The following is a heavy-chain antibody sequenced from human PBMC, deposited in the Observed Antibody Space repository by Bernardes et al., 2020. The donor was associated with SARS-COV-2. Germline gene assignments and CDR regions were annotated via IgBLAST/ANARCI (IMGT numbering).Heavy chain of an antibody. D-gene: IGHD6-13*01. CDR2: IYFSGLT. CDR3: ARHFAAAGEYYYYGMDV. J-gene: IGHJ6*02. CDR1: GGSISTYY. V-gene: IGHV4-59*08. Sequence: LSLTCTVSGGSISTYYWTWIRQPPGKGLEWIGYIYFSGLTNYNPSLKSRVTISVDTSKNHFSLKLSSVTAADTALYYCARHFAAAGEYYYYGMDVWGQGTTVTVSS.